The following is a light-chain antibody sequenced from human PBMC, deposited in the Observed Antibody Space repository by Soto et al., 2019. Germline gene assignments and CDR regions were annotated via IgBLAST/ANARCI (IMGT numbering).Light chain of an antibody. CDR3: QQRFT. CDR2: DAS. J-gene: IGKJ3*01. Sequence: EIVLTQSPATLSLSPGERATLSCRASQSVSSYLAWYQQKPGQAPRLLIYDASNRATGIPARFSCSGSGTDFTLTISSLEPEDFAVYYCQQRFTFGPGTKVDIK. CDR1: QSVSSY. V-gene: IGKV3-11*01.